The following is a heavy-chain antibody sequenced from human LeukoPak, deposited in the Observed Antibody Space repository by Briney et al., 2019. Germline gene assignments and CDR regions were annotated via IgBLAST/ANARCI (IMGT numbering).Heavy chain of an antibody. Sequence: SETLSLTCTVSSGSISSSSSYWGWIRQPPGKGLEWIGSIFYRGNTFYNPSLKSRLTISIDTSKNQFSMKLSSVTAADTAVYYCARHKSWWELHAFDIWGQGTLVTVSS. D-gene: IGHD4-23*01. CDR1: SGSISSSSSY. J-gene: IGHJ3*02. V-gene: IGHV4-39*01. CDR3: ARHKSWWELHAFDI. CDR2: IFYRGNT.